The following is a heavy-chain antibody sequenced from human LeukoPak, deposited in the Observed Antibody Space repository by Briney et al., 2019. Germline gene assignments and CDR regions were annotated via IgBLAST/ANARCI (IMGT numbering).Heavy chain of an antibody. Sequence: SVKVSCKASGYTFTSYAISWVRQAPGQGLEWMGGIIPIFGTANYAQRFQGRVTITADESTSTAYMELSSLRSEDTAVYYCARGDYSSSSFFDYWGQGTLVTVSS. D-gene: IGHD6-6*01. CDR2: IIPIFGTA. CDR1: GYTFTSYA. CDR3: ARGDYSSSSFFDY. V-gene: IGHV1-69*13. J-gene: IGHJ4*02.